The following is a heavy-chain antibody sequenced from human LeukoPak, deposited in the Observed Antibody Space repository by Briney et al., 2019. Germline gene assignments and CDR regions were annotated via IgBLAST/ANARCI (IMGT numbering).Heavy chain of an antibody. CDR3: ASTRGYSYGSLDY. Sequence: SETLSLTCTVSGGSISSSSYYWGWIRQPPGKGLEWIGSIYYSGSTYYNPSLKSRVTISVDTSKNQFSLKLSSVTAADTAVYYCASTRGYSYGSLDYWGQGTLVTVSS. J-gene: IGHJ4*02. CDR1: GGSISSSSYY. CDR2: IYYSGST. D-gene: IGHD5-18*01. V-gene: IGHV4-39*07.